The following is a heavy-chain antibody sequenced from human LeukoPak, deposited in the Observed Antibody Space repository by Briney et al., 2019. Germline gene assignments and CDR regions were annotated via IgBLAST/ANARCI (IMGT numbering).Heavy chain of an antibody. CDR2: FYSGGST. D-gene: IGHD1-14*01. J-gene: IGHJ4*02. CDR1: RFTVNSNY. V-gene: IGHV3-66*02. CDR3: ARQRDRYYFDY. Sequence: GGSLRLSCAASRFTVNSNYMSWVRQAPGKGLEWVSVFYSGGSTYYADSVKGRFTISRDNSKNTLYLQMNSLRAEDTAVYYCARQRDRYYFDYWGQGTLVTVSS.